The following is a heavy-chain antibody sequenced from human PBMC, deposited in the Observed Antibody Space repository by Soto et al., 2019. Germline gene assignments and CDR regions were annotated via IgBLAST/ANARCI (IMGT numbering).Heavy chain of an antibody. V-gene: IGHV4-30-4*01. CDR2: IYYSGST. J-gene: IGHJ5*02. CDR3: ARQDTAMVTWFDP. CDR1: GGSISSGDYY. D-gene: IGHD5-18*01. Sequence: QVQLQESGPGLVKPSQTLSLTCTVSGGSISSGDYYWSWIRQPPGKGLEWIGYIYYSGSTYYNPSLKSRVTISVDTSKNQFSLKLSSVTAADAAVYYCARQDTAMVTWFDPWGQGTLVTVSS.